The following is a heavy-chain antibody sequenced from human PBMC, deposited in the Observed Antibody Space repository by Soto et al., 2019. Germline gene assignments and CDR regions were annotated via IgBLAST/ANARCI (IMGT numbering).Heavy chain of an antibody. CDR2: ISSSSSYI. CDR3: ARETVTTPTLYYYYGMDV. V-gene: IGHV3-21*01. Sequence: GGSLRLSXAASGFTFSSYSMNWVRQAPGKGLEWVSSISSSSSYIYYADSVKGRFTIPRDNAKNSLYLQMNSLRAEDTAVYYCARETVTTPTLYYYYGMDVWGQGTTVTVSS. CDR1: GFTFSSYS. J-gene: IGHJ6*02. D-gene: IGHD4-17*01.